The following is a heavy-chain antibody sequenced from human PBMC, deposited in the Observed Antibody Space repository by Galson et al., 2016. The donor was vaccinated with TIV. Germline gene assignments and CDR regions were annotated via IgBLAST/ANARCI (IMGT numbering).Heavy chain of an antibody. V-gene: IGHV1-2*04. CDR1: GYTFTEYY. CDR2: INPNSGGT. Sequence: SVKVSCKASGYTFTEYYIHWVRQAPGQGLEWMGWINPNSGGTMYAQKFQGWVTMTRDTSTSTVSMELRNLRSEDTAVYYCATERPGAAVDGWGDWGQGTLVIVSS. CDR3: ATERPGAAVDGWGD. D-gene: IGHD6-19*01. J-gene: IGHJ4*02.